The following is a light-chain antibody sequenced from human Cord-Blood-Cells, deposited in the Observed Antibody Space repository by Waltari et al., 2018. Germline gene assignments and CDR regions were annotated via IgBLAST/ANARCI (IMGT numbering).Light chain of an antibody. CDR3: SSYTSSSTVV. Sequence: QSALTQPASVSGSPVQSITISCTGTSSDVGGYNYVTWYQQHPGKAPKLMINDVSNRPSGVSNRFSGSKSGNTASLTISGLQAEDEADYYCSSYTSSSTVVFGGGTKLTVL. CDR1: SSDVGGYNY. CDR2: DVS. J-gene: IGLJ2*01. V-gene: IGLV2-14*01.